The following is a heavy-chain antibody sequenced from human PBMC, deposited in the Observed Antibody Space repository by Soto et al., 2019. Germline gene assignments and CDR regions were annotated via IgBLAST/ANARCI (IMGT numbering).Heavy chain of an antibody. Sequence: GGSLRLSCEASGFTLSSYWMSWIRQAPGKGLEWVANTRQDGGQSYLVDSVQGRFTISRDNAKNSVYLQMNSLRAEDTAVYYCARESPRYYYGMDVWGQGTTVTVSS. CDR2: TRQDGGQS. J-gene: IGHJ6*02. CDR3: ARESPRYYYGMDV. CDR1: GFTLSSYW. V-gene: IGHV3-7*01.